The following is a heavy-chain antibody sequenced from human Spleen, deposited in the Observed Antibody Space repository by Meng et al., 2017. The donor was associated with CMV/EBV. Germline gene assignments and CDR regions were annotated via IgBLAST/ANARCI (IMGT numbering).Heavy chain of an antibody. CDR2: IHSGGTSI. CDR1: GFSSGDFW. V-gene: IGHV3-74*01. CDR3: LRLPPGY. Sequence: VQVVGAGGGLIQPGGSLGLSCVVSGFSSGDFWVDWVRQAPGEGPLWVSRIHSGGTSISYADYVKGRFTVSGDNAKNTVYLQMNSLRDEDTAVYYCLRLPPGYWGQGALVTVSS. J-gene: IGHJ4*02.